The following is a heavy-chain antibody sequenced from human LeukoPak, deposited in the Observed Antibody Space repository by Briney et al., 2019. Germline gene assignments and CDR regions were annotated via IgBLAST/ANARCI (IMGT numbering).Heavy chain of an antibody. V-gene: IGHV1-18*01. D-gene: IGHD6-13*01. CDR3: ARSIAAAPGDYYYIDV. Sequence: ASVKVSCKASGYTFTSYGISWVRQAPGQGLEWMGWISAYNGNTNHAQKFQGRVTMTRDTSTSTAYVELSRLTSDDTAIYYCARSIAAAPGDYYYIDVWGKGTTVTVSS. CDR1: GYTFTSYG. J-gene: IGHJ6*03. CDR2: ISAYNGNT.